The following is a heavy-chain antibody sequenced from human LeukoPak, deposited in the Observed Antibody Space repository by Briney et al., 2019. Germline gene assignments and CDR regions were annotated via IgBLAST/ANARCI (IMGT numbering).Heavy chain of an antibody. J-gene: IGHJ4*02. Sequence: PGGSLRLSCAASGFTFSSYGMHWVRQAPGKGLEWVAFIRYDGNNKYYADSVKGRFTISRDNSKNTLYLQMNSLRAEDTAVYYCAKDSGYSSGWYPQYFDYWGQGTLVTVSS. V-gene: IGHV3-30*02. CDR2: IRYDGNNK. D-gene: IGHD6-19*01. CDR3: AKDSGYSSGWYPQYFDY. CDR1: GFTFSSYG.